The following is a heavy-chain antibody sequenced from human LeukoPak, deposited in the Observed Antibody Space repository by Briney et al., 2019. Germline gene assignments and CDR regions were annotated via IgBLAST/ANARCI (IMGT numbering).Heavy chain of an antibody. CDR1: GASIRSAY. CDR3: TRHATHRFGPNYYYYHMDV. J-gene: IGHJ6*03. Sequence: PSETLSLTCTVSGASIRSAYWTWIRQPAGKGLERIGRVSSTGTTKYNPSLKSRVTISVDASKNQFSLKLNSVTAADTVVYYCTRHATHRFGPNYYYYHMDVWGKGTTVTVSS. V-gene: IGHV4-4*07. CDR2: VSSTGTT. D-gene: IGHD3-16*01.